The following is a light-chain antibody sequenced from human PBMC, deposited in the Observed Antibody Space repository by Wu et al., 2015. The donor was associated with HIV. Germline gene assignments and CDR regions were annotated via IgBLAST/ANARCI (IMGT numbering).Light chain of an antibody. J-gene: IGKJ5*01. CDR3: QHHNNWPLT. CDR2: DAS. V-gene: IGKV3-11*01. CDR1: QSISYY. Sequence: EIVMTQSPGTLSVSPGERATLSCRASQSISYYLAWYQQKPGQAPRLLIYDASNRVTGIPARFSGSGSGTDFTLTINSLEPEDFAVYYCQHHNNWPLTFGQGTRLEIK.